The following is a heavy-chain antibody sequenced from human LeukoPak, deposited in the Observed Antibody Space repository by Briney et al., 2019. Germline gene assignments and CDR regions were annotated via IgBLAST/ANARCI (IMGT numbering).Heavy chain of an antibody. J-gene: IGHJ4*02. D-gene: IGHD5-12*01. V-gene: IGHV3-66*01. Sequence: QTGGSLRLSCAASGFTVSSNYMSWVRQAPGKGLEWVSVIYSGGSTYYADSVKGRFTISRDNSKNTLYLQMNSLRAEDTAVYYCARGANSGLRLRPMDYWGQGTLVTVSS. CDR3: ARGANSGLRLRPMDY. CDR2: IYSGGST. CDR1: GFTVSSNY.